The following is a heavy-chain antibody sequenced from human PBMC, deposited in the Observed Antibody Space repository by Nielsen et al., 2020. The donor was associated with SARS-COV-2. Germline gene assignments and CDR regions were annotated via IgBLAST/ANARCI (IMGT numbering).Heavy chain of an antibody. CDR3: ASLGTGTTGWFDP. Sequence: GESLKISCAASGFTFSSYSMNWVRQAPGKGLEWVSYISSSSSTIYYADSVKGRFTISRDNAKNSLYLQMNSLRDEDTAVYYCASLGTGTTGWFDPWGQGTLVTVSS. D-gene: IGHD1-7*01. J-gene: IGHJ5*02. CDR2: ISSSSSTI. V-gene: IGHV3-48*02. CDR1: GFTFSSYS.